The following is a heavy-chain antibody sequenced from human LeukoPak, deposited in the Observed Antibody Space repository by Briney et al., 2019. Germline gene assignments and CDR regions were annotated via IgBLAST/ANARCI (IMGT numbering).Heavy chain of an antibody. Sequence: KTSETLSLTCTVSGGSISSYYWSWIRQPAGKGLEWIGRIYTSGSTNYNPSLKSRVTMSVDTSKNQFSLKLSSVTAADTAVYYCARQTYYYDSSGYYYALDYYYYYMDVWGKGTTVTISS. CDR3: ARQTYYYDSSGYYYALDYYYYYMDV. V-gene: IGHV4-4*07. D-gene: IGHD3-22*01. CDR2: IYTSGST. CDR1: GGSISSYY. J-gene: IGHJ6*03.